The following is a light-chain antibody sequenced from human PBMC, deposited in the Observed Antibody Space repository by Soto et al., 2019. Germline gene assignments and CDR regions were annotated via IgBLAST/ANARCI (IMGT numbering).Light chain of an antibody. J-gene: IGKJ1*01. CDR1: QSVSNN. Sequence: EIVMTQSPATLSVSPGERATLSCRASQSVSNNLAWYQQKPGQAPRLLIYGASTRATGIPARFSGSGSGTEFTLTISSLLSEDFAVYYCQQYNIWPRTFGQGTKVEIK. V-gene: IGKV3-15*01. CDR2: GAS. CDR3: QQYNIWPRT.